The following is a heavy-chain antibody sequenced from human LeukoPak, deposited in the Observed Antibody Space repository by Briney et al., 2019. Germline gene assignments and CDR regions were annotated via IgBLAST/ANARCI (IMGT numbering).Heavy chain of an antibody. CDR3: EKGRKVATIFDDFDI. CDR1: GFTFSSDG. Sequence: GVSLRLSCAASGFTFSSDGMHWVRHAAGKGLEWVAFIRYEGSNRYYADSVKGGVSIYRDNSKNKLYLQMISLRGEDPAVYYCEKGRKVATIFDDFDIWGKGKMVTVSS. D-gene: IGHD5-12*01. J-gene: IGHJ3*02. CDR2: IRYEGSNR. V-gene: IGHV3-30*02.